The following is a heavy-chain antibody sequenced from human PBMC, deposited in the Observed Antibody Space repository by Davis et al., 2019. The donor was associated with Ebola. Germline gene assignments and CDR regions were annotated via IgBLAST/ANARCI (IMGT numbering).Heavy chain of an antibody. J-gene: IGHJ6*02. CDR1: GFTSSDYY. CDR2: ISSSGSII. Sequence: PGGSLRPSCEASGFTSSDYYMSWIRQAPGKGLEWVSYISSSGSIIYYADSVKGRFTISRDNAKKSLYLQMNSLRAEDTAVYYCARARIVVVPAATNLYYYYGMDVWGQGTTVTVSS. D-gene: IGHD2-2*01. CDR3: ARARIVVVPAATNLYYYYGMDV. V-gene: IGHV3-11*04.